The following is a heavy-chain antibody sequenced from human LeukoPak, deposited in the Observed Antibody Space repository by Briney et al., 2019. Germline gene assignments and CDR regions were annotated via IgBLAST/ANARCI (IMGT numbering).Heavy chain of an antibody. CDR3: ARADYDFWSGYYRDNWFDP. J-gene: IGHJ5*02. CDR1: GGSISSHY. CDR2: IYYSGST. Sequence: PSETLSLTCTVSGGSISSHYWSWIRQPPGKGLEWLGYIYYSGSTNYNPSLKSRVTISVDTSKNQFSLKLSSVTAADTAVYYCARADYDFWSGYYRDNWFDPWGQGTLVTVSS. V-gene: IGHV4-59*11. D-gene: IGHD3-3*01.